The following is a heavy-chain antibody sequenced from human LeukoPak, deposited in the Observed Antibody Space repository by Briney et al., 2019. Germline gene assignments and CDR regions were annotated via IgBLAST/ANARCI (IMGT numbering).Heavy chain of an antibody. V-gene: IGHV4-39*01. CDR1: GGSISSSSYY. D-gene: IGHD6-19*01. CDR3: ARHYQVAGTGAYFDY. CDR2: IYYSGST. J-gene: IGHJ4*02. Sequence: SETLSLTCTVSGGSISSSSYYWGWIRQPPGKGLEWIGSIYYSGSTYYNPSLKSRVTISVDTSKNQFSLKLSSVTAADTAVYYCARHYQVAGTGAYFDYWGQGTLVTVSS.